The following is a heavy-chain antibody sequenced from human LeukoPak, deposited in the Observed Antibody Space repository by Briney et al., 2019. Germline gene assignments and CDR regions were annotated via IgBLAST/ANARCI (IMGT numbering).Heavy chain of an antibody. J-gene: IGHJ4*02. V-gene: IGHV3-48*04. D-gene: IGHD3-9*01. Sequence: GGSLKLSCAASGFTFSNFGVNWVRQAPGKGLEWVSYISSRSSTIYYADSVKGRCTISRDNAKNSLYLQMNSLRAEDTAVYYCARDEGNTGYYYWGQGTLVTVSS. CDR2: ISSRSSTI. CDR1: GFTFSNFG. CDR3: ARDEGNTGYYY.